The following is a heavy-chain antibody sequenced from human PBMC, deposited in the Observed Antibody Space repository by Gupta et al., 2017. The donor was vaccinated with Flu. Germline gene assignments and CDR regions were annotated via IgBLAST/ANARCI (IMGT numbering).Heavy chain of an antibody. CDR1: GGTFSSYT. J-gene: IGHJ5*02. D-gene: IGHD2-2*01. CDR2: IIPILGIA. V-gene: IGHV1-69*08. CDR3: ARDRCSSTSCFYPEDITPTFNWFDP. Sequence: QVQLVQSGAEVKKPGSSVKVSCKASGGTFSSYTISWVRQAPGQGLEWMGRIIPILGIANYAQKFQGRVTITADKSTSTAYMELSSLRSEDTAVYYCARDRCSSTSCFYPEDITPTFNWFDPWGQGTLVTVSS.